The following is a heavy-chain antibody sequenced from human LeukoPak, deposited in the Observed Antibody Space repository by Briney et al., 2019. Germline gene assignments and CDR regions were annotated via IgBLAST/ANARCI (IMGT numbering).Heavy chain of an antibody. CDR2: IYTNENI. CDR1: GASISSYY. CDR3: AGQQWLAGAFDI. Sequence: SETLSLTCSVSGASISSYYWSWIRQQPAGNGLQWIGRIYTNENINYNPSLKSRITMSVDTSKNQFSLKLSSVTAADTAVYYCAGQQWLAGAFDIWGQGTMVTVSS. J-gene: IGHJ3*02. D-gene: IGHD6-19*01. V-gene: IGHV4-4*07.